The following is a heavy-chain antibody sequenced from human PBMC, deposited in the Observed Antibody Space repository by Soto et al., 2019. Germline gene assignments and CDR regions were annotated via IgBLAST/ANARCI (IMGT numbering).Heavy chain of an antibody. CDR3: ARGSGSSWYDV. D-gene: IGHD3-22*01. CDR2: INTQNGVR. J-gene: IGHJ5*02. V-gene: IGHV1-2*02. Sequence: QVQLVQSGAEGEKPGASVSVSCRASGYTFISYYIHWVRQAPGHGLEWMGGINTQNGVRKYAQKFQDRVIMTRDASINPAYMQLTRVTSDDTAIYYCARGSGSSWYDVWCQGPLVTVSS. CDR1: GYTFISYY.